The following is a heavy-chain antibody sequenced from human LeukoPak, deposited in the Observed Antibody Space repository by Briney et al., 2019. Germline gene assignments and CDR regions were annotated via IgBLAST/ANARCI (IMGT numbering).Heavy chain of an antibody. D-gene: IGHD3-22*01. CDR1: GGSISSSSYY. Sequence: SETLSLTCTVSGGSISSSSYYWGWIRQPPGKGLEWIGSIYYSGSTYYNPSLKNRVTISVDTSKNQFSLKLSSVTATDTAVYYCAGGENYYGSSGYSQVDYWGQGTLVTVSS. CDR3: AGGENYYGSSGYSQVDY. CDR2: IYYSGST. J-gene: IGHJ4*02. V-gene: IGHV4-39*01.